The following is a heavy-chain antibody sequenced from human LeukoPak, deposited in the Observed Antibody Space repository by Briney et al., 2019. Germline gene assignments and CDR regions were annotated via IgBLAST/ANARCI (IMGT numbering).Heavy chain of an antibody. CDR1: GFTFSSYS. Sequence: RGSLRLSCAASGFTFSSYSMNWVRQAPGKGLEWVSSISSSSSYIYYADSVKGRFTISRDNAKNSLYLQMNSLRAEDTAVYYCATGMPPVDYWGQGTLVTVSS. CDR3: ATGMPPVDY. CDR2: ISSSSSYI. V-gene: IGHV3-21*01. D-gene: IGHD2-2*01. J-gene: IGHJ4*02.